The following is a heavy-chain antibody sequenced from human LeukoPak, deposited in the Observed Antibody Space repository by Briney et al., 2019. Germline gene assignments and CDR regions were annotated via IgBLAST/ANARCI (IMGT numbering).Heavy chain of an antibody. CDR2: IYYSGST. CDR3: ARGSVVRGVTGLYYYYMDV. J-gene: IGHJ6*03. CDR1: GGSISSYY. D-gene: IGHD3-10*01. Sequence: SETLSLTCTVSGGSISSYYWSWIRQPPGKGLEWIGYIYYSGSTNYNPSLKSRVTISVDTSKNQFSLKLSSVTAADTAVYYCARGSVVRGVTGLYYYYMDVWGKGTTVTVSS. V-gene: IGHV4-59*01.